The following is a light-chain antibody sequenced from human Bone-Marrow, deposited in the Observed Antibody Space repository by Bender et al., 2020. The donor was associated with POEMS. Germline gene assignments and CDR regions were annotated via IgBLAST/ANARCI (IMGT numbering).Light chain of an antibody. J-gene: IGLJ1*01. CDR3: SSYTTSATRV. Sequence: QSALTKPASASGSPGQALTISCSGTSSDIGSYDFVSWYQQFPGKAPRHILYGVNNRPSGVSTRFSGSKYANTASLTISGLQVEDEAYYYCSSYTTSATRVFGTGTKVTVL. CDR1: SSDIGSYDF. V-gene: IGLV2-14*01. CDR2: GVN.